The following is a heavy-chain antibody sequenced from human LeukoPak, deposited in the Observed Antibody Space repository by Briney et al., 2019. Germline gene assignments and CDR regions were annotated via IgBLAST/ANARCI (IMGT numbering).Heavy chain of an antibody. D-gene: IGHD4-17*01. V-gene: IGHV4-31*03. CDR1: GGSISSGGYY. J-gene: IGHJ4*02. CDR3: ARDRGHHWGHGDYDYFDY. CDR2: IYYSGST. Sequence: SQTLSLTCTVSGGSISSGGYYWSWIRQHPGKGLEWIGYIYYSGSTYYNPSLKSRVTISVDTSKNQFSLKLSSVTAADTAVYYCARDRGHHWGHGDYDYFDYWGQGTLVSVSS.